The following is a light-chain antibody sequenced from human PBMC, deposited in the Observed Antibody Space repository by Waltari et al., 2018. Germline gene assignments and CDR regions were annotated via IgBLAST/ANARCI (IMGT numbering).Light chain of an antibody. CDR2: DVS. V-gene: IGLV2-14*01. CDR1: SSDVGGYNY. CDR3: SSYTSSSTLV. J-gene: IGLJ2*01. Sequence: QSALTQPASVSGSPGQSITISCTGTSSDVGGYNYVSWYQQHPGKAPKLMIYDVSNRPSVVSNRFSGSKSDNTASLTISGLQAEDEADYYCSSYTSSSTLVFGGGTKLTVL.